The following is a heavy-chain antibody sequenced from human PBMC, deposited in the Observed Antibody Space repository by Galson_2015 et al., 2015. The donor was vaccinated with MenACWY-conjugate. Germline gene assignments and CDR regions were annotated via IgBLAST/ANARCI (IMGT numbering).Heavy chain of an antibody. CDR2: ISGGGEST. J-gene: IGHJ4*02. Sequence: LRLSCAASGFTFSNHAMSWVRQAPGKGLEWVSGISGGGESTYYADSVKGRFTISRDNSKKTLYLQMNSLRAEDTAVYYCAKDKNHGDYGDFDYWGQGTLVTVSS. D-gene: IGHD4-17*01. CDR3: AKDKNHGDYGDFDY. V-gene: IGHV3-23*01. CDR1: GFTFSNHA.